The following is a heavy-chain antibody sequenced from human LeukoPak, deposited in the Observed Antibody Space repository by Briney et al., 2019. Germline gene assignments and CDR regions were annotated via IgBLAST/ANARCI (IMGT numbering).Heavy chain of an antibody. CDR3: ARLRSRGEYCSSTSCSDMGNLFDP. Sequence: GESLKICCKGSGYSFTSFWIGWVRQMPGKGLEWMGIIYSGDSDTKYRPSVEGQVTISADKSIRTAYPQWSSLKASDTAMYYWARLRSRGEYCSSTSCSDMGNLFDPWGQRTLVTVSS. CDR2: IYSGDSDT. CDR1: GYSFTSFW. V-gene: IGHV5-51*01. J-gene: IGHJ5*02. D-gene: IGHD2-2*01.